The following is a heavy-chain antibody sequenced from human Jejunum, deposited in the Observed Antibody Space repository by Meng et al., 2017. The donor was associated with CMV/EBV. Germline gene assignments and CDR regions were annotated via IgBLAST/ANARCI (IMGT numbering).Heavy chain of an antibody. CDR2: VYISGTT. CDR3: ARDSNLSGLAD. Sequence: QVQLRESGPGLVKPSGXLSLTCTVSGASISNYYWSWIRQPAGKGLEWIGRVYISGTTNYNPSLKSRVTMSIDTSKNQFSLKLTSVTAADTAVYYCARDSNLSGLADWGQGTLGTVSS. CDR1: GASISNYY. J-gene: IGHJ4*02. V-gene: IGHV4-4*07. D-gene: IGHD3-10*01.